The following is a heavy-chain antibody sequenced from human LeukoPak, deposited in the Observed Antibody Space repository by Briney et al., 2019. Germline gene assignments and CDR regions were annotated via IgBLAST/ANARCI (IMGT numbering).Heavy chain of an antibody. CDR1: GCTFSIYA. Sequence: AVTVSFKSAGCTFSIYAISWVRQPPAQGLGRVGVIITIFGTGNYAQKFQGRVTITADESTSTAYMELSSLRSEDTAVYYCASRSTVRSDDAFDIWGQGTMVTVSS. V-gene: IGHV1-69*13. J-gene: IGHJ3*02. CDR3: ASRSTVRSDDAFDI. D-gene: IGHD5/OR15-5a*01. CDR2: IITIFGTG.